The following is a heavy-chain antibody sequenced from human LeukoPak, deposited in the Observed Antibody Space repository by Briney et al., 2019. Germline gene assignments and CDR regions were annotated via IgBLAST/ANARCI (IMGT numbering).Heavy chain of an antibody. Sequence: GGSLRLSCAASGFTFSSYGMHWVRQAPGKGLEWVAFIRYDGSNKYYADSVKGRFTISRDNSKNTLYLQMNSLRAEDTAVYYCAKDLPLPYGGNPYFDYWGQGTLVTVSS. CDR2: IRYDGSNK. J-gene: IGHJ4*02. CDR1: GFTFSSYG. V-gene: IGHV3-30*02. D-gene: IGHD4-23*01. CDR3: AKDLPLPYGGNPYFDY.